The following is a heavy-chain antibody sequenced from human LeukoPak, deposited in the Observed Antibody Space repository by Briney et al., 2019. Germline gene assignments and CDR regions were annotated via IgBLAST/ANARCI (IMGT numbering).Heavy chain of an antibody. CDR3: ARQRLDAFDI. CDR2: IYSGGST. CDR1: GFTVSKNY. Sequence: GGSLRLSCAASGFTVSKNYMSGVRQAPGKGLEWVSVIYSGGSTYYADSVKGRFTISRDNSKNTVFLQMNSLRAEDTAVYYCARQRLDAFDIWGQGTMVTVSS. V-gene: IGHV3-66*04. J-gene: IGHJ3*02.